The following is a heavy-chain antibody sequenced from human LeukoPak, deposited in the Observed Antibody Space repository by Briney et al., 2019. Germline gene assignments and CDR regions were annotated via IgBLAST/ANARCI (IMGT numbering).Heavy chain of an antibody. Sequence: ASVKVSCKASGYTFTGYYMHWVRQAPGQGLEWMGWINPNSGGTHYAQNFQGRVTMTRDTSISTAYMEVSRLRSDDTAVYYCARVASGSSWHPDFDYWGQGTLVTVSS. CDR1: GYTFTGYY. V-gene: IGHV1-2*02. D-gene: IGHD6-13*01. CDR2: INPNSGGT. CDR3: ARVASGSSWHPDFDY. J-gene: IGHJ4*02.